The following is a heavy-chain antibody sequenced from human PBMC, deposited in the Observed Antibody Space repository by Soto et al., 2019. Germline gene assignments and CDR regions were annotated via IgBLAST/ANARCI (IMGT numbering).Heavy chain of an antibody. Sequence: GGSLRLSCAASGFTFNNYGMHWVRQAPGKGLEWVVVISFDGRNTYYADSVKGRFTISRDNSKNTLYLQMTSLRAEDTAVYYCARDPSVVVVAATPYYYYGMDVWGQGTTVTVSS. CDR1: GFTFNNYG. CDR3: ARDPSVVVVAATPYYYYGMDV. J-gene: IGHJ6*02. V-gene: IGHV3-30*03. CDR2: ISFDGRNT. D-gene: IGHD2-15*01.